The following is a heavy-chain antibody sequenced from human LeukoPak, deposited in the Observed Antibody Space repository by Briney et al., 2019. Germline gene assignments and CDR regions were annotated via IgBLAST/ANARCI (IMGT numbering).Heavy chain of an antibody. CDR2: ISAYNGNT. CDR3: ARRRSSGYSDY. D-gene: IGHD3-22*01. V-gene: IGHV1-18*01. J-gene: IGHJ4*02. CDR1: GYTFTSYG. Sequence: ASAKVSCKASGYTFTSYGISWVRQAPGQGLEWMGWISAYNGNTNYAQKLQGRVTMTTDTSTSTAYMELRSLRSDDTVVYYCARRRSSGYSDYWGQGTLVTVSS.